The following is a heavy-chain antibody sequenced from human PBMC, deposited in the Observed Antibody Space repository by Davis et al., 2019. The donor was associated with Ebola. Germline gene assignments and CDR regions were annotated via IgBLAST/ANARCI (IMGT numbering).Heavy chain of an antibody. J-gene: IGHJ4*02. D-gene: IGHD6-13*01. CDR3: ARDRSLIGSSWSQGLGYFDY. CDR2: INSDGSST. CDR1: GFTFSSYW. V-gene: IGHV3-74*01. Sequence: HTGGSLRLSCAASGFTFSSYWMHWVRQAPGKGLVWVSRINSDGSSTSYADSVKGRFTISRDNAKNTLYLQMNSLRAEDTAVYYCARDRSLIGSSWSQGLGYFDYWGQGTLVTVSS.